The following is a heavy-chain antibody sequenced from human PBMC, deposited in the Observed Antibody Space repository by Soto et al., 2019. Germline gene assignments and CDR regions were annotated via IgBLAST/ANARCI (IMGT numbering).Heavy chain of an antibody. CDR3: ARDPPDRSGYYSGGRGYYYYGMDV. V-gene: IGHV3-30-3*01. CDR2: ISYDGSKK. CDR1: GFTFSRYA. Sequence: GGSLRLSCAASGFTFSRYALHWVRQAPGKGLEGVAVISYDGSKKYYGDSVKGRFTISRYNSKNTLHLQMNSLRAEYTAVYYCARDPPDRSGYYSGGRGYYYYGMDVWGQGPTVTVAS. J-gene: IGHJ6*02. D-gene: IGHD3-22*01.